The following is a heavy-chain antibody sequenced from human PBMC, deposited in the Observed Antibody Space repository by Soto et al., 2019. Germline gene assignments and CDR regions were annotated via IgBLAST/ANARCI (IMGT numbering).Heavy chain of an antibody. V-gene: IGHV1-3*01. CDR2: INGGNGNT. J-gene: IGHJ4*02. D-gene: IGHD2-2*02. Sequence: ASVKVSCKASGYTFTDYAMHWVRQAPGQSLEWMGWINGGNGNTKYSQNFQGRVSITRDTSATTVYMALSSLRPEDTAVYYCARGGRLLYFDYWGQGSVVTVSS. CDR1: GYTFTDYA. CDR3: ARGGRLLYFDY.